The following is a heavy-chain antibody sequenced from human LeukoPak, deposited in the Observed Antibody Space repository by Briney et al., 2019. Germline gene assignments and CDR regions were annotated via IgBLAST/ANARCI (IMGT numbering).Heavy chain of an antibody. CDR1: GSSFTSYW. CDR2: IYPGDSDT. J-gene: IGHJ4*02. V-gene: IGHV5-51*01. CDR3: ARHLFGSAAGPYYFDY. D-gene: IGHD6-13*01. Sequence: GESLKISCKGFGSSFTSYWIGWVRQMPGKGLEWMGIIYPGDSDTRYSPSFQGQVTISADKSISTAYLQWSSLKASDTAMYYCARHLFGSAAGPYYFDYWGQGTLVTVSS.